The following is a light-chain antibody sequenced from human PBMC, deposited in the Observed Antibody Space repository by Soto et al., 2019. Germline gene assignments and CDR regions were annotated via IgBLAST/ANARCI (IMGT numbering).Light chain of an antibody. CDR3: MQALQPLFT. CDR1: QSLLHSNGYNY. J-gene: IGKJ3*01. Sequence: DVVRTQSPLSLPVTPGEPASISCRSSQSLLHSNGYNYLDRYLQKTGQSQQLLIYLGSNRASGVRDRFGGSGSGTDFTQKSRRVQAEDVAVYYCMQALQPLFTFGPGTKVDIK. V-gene: IGKV2-28*01. CDR2: LGS.